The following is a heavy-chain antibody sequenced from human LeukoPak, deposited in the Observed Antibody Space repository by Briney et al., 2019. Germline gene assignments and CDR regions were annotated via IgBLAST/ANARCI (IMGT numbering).Heavy chain of an antibody. D-gene: IGHD1-26*01. CDR1: GFTFSSYS. V-gene: IGHV3-21*01. CDR2: LSSGSSYI. CDR3: ARGRTYSGSCLGDY. Sequence: PGGSLRLSCAASGFTFSSYSMNWVRQAPGKGLEWVSSLSSGSSYIYYADSVKGRFTISRDNAKNSLLLQMNSLRGEDTAVYYCARGRTYSGSCLGDYWGQGTLVTVSS. J-gene: IGHJ4*02.